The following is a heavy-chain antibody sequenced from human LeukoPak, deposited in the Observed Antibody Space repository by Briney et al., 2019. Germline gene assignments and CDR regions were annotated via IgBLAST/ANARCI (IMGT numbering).Heavy chain of an antibody. V-gene: IGHV1-69*05. D-gene: IGHD2-2*01. J-gene: IGHJ4*02. CDR1: GGTFSSCA. Sequence: ASVKVSCKASGGTFSSCAISWVRQAPGQGLEWMGGIIPIFGTANYAQKFQGRVTITTDESTSTAYMELSSLRSEDTAVYYCARAPGYQPHFDYWGQGTLVTVSS. CDR3: ARAPGYQPHFDY. CDR2: IIPIFGTA.